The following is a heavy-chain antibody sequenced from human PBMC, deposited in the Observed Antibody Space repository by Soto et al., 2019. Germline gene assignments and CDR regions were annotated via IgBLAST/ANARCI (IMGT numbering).Heavy chain of an antibody. CDR3: ARDRVRANDY. CDR2: INWNGNSR. V-gene: IGHV3-20*04. D-gene: IGHD3-3*01. J-gene: IGHJ4*02. Sequence: PGGSLRLSCAASGFTFDDHGMTWVRQVPGKGLEWVSGINWNGNSRGYADSVKGRFTISRDNAKNYLYLQMNSLRAEDTALYYCARDRVRANDYWGKGTMVTVCS. CDR1: GFTFDDHG.